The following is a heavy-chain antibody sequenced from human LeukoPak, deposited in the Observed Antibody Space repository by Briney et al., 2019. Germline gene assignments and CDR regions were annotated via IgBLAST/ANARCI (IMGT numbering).Heavy chain of an antibody. J-gene: IGHJ5*02. CDR2: IRNDGSKR. D-gene: IGHD3-16*01. CDR1: GFSFTNYG. CDR3: AKASGSSAYGLDR. V-gene: IGHV3-30*02. Sequence: GGSLRLSCAASGFSFTNYGMHWVRQAPGKGLEWVAFIRNDGSKRYHADSVKGRFIISRDDSKKMVCLEVNNLRPEDTAVYYCAKASGSSAYGLDRWGQGTLVTVFS.